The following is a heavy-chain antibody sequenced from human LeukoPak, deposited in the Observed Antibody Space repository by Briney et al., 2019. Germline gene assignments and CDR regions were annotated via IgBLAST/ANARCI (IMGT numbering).Heavy chain of an antibody. CDR2: INPNSGGT. V-gene: IGHV1-2*02. D-gene: IGHD3-10*01. J-gene: IGHJ5*02. Sequence: ASVKVSCKATGYTFTFNYMHWLRQAPGQGLEWMGWINPNSGGTNYAQNFQGRVTMTRDTSIDTAYMELSSLRSDDTAVYYCARAIRGEFNWFHPWRQGTMVTVSS. CDR3: ARAIRGEFNWFHP. CDR1: GYTFTFNY.